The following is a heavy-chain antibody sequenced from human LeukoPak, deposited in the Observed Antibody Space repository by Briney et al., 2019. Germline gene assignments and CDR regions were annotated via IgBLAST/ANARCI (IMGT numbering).Heavy chain of an antibody. Sequence: SQTLSLTCAVSGGSISSGGYSWSWIRLPPGKGLEWIRYIYHSGSTYYNPSLKSRVTISPDTSKNQFSLKLSSVTAADTAVYYCARELAGYGKLDYWGQGILVTVSS. J-gene: IGHJ4*02. CDR2: IYHSGST. V-gene: IGHV4-30-2*01. D-gene: IGHD5-12*01. CDR1: GGSISSGGYS. CDR3: ARELAGYGKLDY.